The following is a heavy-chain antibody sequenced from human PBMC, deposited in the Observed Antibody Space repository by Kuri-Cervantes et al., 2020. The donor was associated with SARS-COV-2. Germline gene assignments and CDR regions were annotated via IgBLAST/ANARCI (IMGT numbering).Heavy chain of an antibody. J-gene: IGHJ3*02. V-gene: IGHV3-30-3*01. CDR1: GFTFSDYY. D-gene: IGHD6-19*01. CDR2: ISYDGSNK. Sequence: GESLKISCAASGFTFSDYYMSWIRQAPGKRLEWVAVISYDGSNKYYADSVKGRFTISRDNSKNTLYLQMNSLRAEDTAVYYCASSPVAAPFGAFDIWGQGTMVTVSS. CDR3: ASSPVAAPFGAFDI.